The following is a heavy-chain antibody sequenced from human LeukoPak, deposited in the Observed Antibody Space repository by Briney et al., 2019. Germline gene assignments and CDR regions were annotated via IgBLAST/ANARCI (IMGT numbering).Heavy chain of an antibody. CDR3: ARDPGVSLVVPAAFDY. CDR1: GFTVSSNY. J-gene: IGHJ4*02. CDR2: IYSGGST. V-gene: IGHV3-53*05. Sequence: GGSLRLSCAASGFTVSSNYMSWVRQAPGKGLEWVSVIYSGGSTYYADSVKGRFTISRDNSKNTLYLQMNSLRAEDTAVYYCARDPGVSLVVPAAFDYWGQGTLVTVSS. D-gene: IGHD2-2*01.